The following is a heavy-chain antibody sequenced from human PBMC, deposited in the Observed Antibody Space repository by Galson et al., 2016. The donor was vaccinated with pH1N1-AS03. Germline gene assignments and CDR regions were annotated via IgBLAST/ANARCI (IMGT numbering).Heavy chain of an antibody. D-gene: IGHD7-27*01. J-gene: IGHJ6*02. V-gene: IGHV3-11*04. CDR3: ARGLPGDYGMDV. Sequence: SLRLSCAASRFIFKNYYMNWIRQAPGKGLEWIAYINSGSNRIFYRDSVRGRFTISRDNAKNSLYLQMSSLRADDTAVYYCARGLPGDYGMDVWGQGTTVTVSS. CDR2: INSGSNRI. CDR1: RFIFKNYY.